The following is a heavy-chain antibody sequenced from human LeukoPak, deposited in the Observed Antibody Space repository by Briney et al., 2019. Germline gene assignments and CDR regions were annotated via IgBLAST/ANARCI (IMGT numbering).Heavy chain of an antibody. Sequence: GGSLRLSCAASGFTFSSYAMSWVRQAPGKGLEWVSVIYGGGNIYYADSVKGRFTISRDNSKNTLYLQMNSLRAEDTAVYYCARGAGYNYPYYFDYWGQGTLVTVSS. V-gene: IGHV3-53*01. J-gene: IGHJ4*02. D-gene: IGHD5-24*01. CDR1: GFTFSSYA. CDR3: ARGAGYNYPYYFDY. CDR2: IYGGGNI.